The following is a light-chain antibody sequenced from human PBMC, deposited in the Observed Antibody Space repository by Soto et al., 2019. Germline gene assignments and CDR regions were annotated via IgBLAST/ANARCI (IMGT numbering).Light chain of an antibody. CDR1: QSVGTW. J-gene: IGKJ1*01. V-gene: IGKV1-5*01. Sequence: DIQMTQSPSTLSASVGGRVTITCRASQSVGTWVAWYQQKPGKAPKVLIFDASSLKTGVPSRFSGSGSGTEFTLTISNLQPDDFATYYCQQYDSYSSGPFGQGTKVDIK. CDR2: DAS. CDR3: QQYDSYSSGP.